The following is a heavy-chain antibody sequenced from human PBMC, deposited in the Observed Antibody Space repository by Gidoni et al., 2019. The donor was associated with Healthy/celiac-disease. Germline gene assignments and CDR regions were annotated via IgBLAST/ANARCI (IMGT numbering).Heavy chain of an antibody. J-gene: IGHJ6*02. CDR1: GGPFSSYA. Sequence: QVQLVQSGAEVKKPGSSVKVSFKASGGPFSSYAISWVRQAPGKGLEWMGGIIPSFGTANYAKKFQGRATITADEATSTAYMELSSLRSEDTAVYYCARDAAVAGTNYYYGMDVWGQGTTVTVSS. CDR2: IIPSFGTA. V-gene: IGHV1-69*01. CDR3: ARDAAVAGTNYYYGMDV. D-gene: IGHD6-19*01.